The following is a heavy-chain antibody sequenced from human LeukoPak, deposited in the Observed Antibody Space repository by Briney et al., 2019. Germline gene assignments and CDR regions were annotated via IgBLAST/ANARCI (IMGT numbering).Heavy chain of an antibody. CDR2: ITSSGGST. D-gene: IGHD2-8*02. J-gene: IGHJ3*02. CDR1: GFTFSSYA. V-gene: IGHV3-23*01. Sequence: QPGASLRLSCAASGFTFSSYAMSWVRQAPGKGLEWVSTITSSGGSTYYADSVKGRFTVSRGNSKNTLFLQTNSLRAEDTAVYYCAKGSLTIWYAFDIWGQGTMVTVSS. CDR3: AKGSLTIWYAFDI.